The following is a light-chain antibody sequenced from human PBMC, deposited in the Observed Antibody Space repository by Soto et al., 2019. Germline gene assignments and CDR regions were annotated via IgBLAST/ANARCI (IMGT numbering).Light chain of an antibody. CDR2: AAS. V-gene: IGKV1-12*01. Sequence: DLQITHSPASLSASVLYRVTITCRASQGISSWLAWYQQKPGKAPKLLIYAASSLQSGVPSRFSGSGSGTDFTLTISSLQPEDFATYYCQQANSFPVTFGQGTRLEIK. CDR3: QQANSFPVT. CDR1: QGISSW. J-gene: IGKJ5*01.